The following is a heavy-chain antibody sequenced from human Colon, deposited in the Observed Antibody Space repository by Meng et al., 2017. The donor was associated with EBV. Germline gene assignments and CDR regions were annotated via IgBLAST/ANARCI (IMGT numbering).Heavy chain of an antibody. CDR2: SNSGASR. D-gene: IGHD5-24*01. CDR1: GFTISNNY. CDR3: AMARDGT. Sequence: EVQLVESGXGLIQRGGSLRLSCLAAGFTISNNYISWVRQAPGKVLEWVSSISNSGASRYYADSVKGRFTISRDNSKNTLYLQMNSLRTEDTAVYFCAMARDGTWGQGTLVTVSS. V-gene: IGHV3-53*01. J-gene: IGHJ5*02.